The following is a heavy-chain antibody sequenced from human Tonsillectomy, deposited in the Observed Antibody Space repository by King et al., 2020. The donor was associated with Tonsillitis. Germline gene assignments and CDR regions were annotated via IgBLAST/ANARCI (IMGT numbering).Heavy chain of an antibody. V-gene: IGHV3-23*04. D-gene: IGHD2-2*01. CDR2: ISGSGGST. Sequence: VQLVQSGGGLVQPGGSLRLSCAASGFTFSSYAMTWVRQVPGKGLEWVSAISGSGGSTYYADSVKGRFTISRDNSKNTLYLQMNSLRAEDTAVYYCAKDIILVGPAALGQPNYYYYYGMDVWGQGTSVTVSS. J-gene: IGHJ6*02. CDR3: AKDIILVGPAALGQPNYYYYYGMDV. CDR1: GFTFSSYA.